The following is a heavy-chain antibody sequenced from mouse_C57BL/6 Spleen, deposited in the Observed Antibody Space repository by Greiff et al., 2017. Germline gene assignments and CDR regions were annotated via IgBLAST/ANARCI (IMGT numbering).Heavy chain of an antibody. V-gene: IGHV3-6*01. CDR2: ISYDGSN. D-gene: IGHD1-1*01. CDR1: GYSITSGYY. CDR3: ARETIATAFDY. J-gene: IGHJ2*01. Sequence: EVQLQESGPGLVKPSPSLSLTCSVTGYSITSGYYWNWIRQFPGNKLEWMGYISYDGSNNYNPSLKNRISITRDTSKNQVFLKLNSVTTEDTATYYCARETIATAFDYWGQGTTLTVSS.